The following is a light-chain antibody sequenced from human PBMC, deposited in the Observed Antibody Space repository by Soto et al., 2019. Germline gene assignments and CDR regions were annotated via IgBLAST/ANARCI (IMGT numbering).Light chain of an antibody. Sequence: EIELTQSPGTLSLSPGERVTLSCRASQSVSSNYLACYQQKPGQAPRLLIDGASSRATGIPDRFSGSGSGTDFTLSISRLEPEDAAVYYCQQYGTTFGQGTKLEIK. CDR3: QQYGTT. CDR2: GAS. CDR1: QSVSSNY. J-gene: IGKJ2*01. V-gene: IGKV3-20*01.